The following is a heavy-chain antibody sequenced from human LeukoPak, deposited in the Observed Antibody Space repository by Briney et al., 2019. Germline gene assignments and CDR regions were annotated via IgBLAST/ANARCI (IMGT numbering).Heavy chain of an antibody. V-gene: IGHV1-69*04. CDR2: IIPLLDVT. Sequence: SVKVSCKASGGNLSSFAISWVRQAPGEGLEWMGRIIPLLDVTKYAQRFQGRVTITADKPTSTTYLELSSLRSDDTAVYYCAARGDTTLLFDYWGQGTLVTVSS. CDR3: AARGDTTLLFDY. J-gene: IGHJ4*02. D-gene: IGHD3-10*01. CDR1: GGNLSSFA.